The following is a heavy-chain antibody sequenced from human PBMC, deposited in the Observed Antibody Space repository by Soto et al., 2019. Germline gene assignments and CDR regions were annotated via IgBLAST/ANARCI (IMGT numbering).Heavy chain of an antibody. Sequence: SQTLSLTCAISGDSVSSNSAAWNWIRQSPSRGLEWLGRTYYRSEWYNDYAVSVKSRITINPDTSKNQFSLQLNSVTPEDTAVYYCARVYYDFWSGYFGPDPLGALDIWGQGTMVTVSS. V-gene: IGHV6-1*01. J-gene: IGHJ3*02. CDR2: TYYRSEWYN. CDR3: ARVYYDFWSGYFGPDPLGALDI. CDR1: GDSVSSNSAA. D-gene: IGHD3-3*01.